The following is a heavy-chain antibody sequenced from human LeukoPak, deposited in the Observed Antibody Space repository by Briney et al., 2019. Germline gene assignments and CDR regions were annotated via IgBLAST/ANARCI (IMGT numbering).Heavy chain of an antibody. D-gene: IGHD3-10*01. CDR3: ARLYGSGSYCLDY. J-gene: IGHJ4*02. CDR1: GGSIRSSSYY. CDR2: IYYYGST. V-gene: IGHV4-39*01. Sequence: KPSETLSLTCTVSGGSIRSSSYYWGWIRQPPGKGLEWIGTIYYYGSTYYNPSLKSRVTISLDTSRNQFSLKLRSVTAADTAVYYCARLYGSGSYCLDYWGQGTLVTVSS.